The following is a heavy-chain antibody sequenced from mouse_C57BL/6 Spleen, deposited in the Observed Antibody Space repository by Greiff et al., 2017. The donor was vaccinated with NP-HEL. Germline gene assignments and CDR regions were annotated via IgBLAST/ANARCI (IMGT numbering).Heavy chain of an antibody. CDR1: GFTFSSYA. Sequence: DVMLVESGGGLVKPGGSLKLSCAASGFTFSSYAMSWVRQTPEKRLEWVATISDGGSYTYYPDNVKGRFTISRDNAKNNLYLQMSHLKSEDTAMYYCARGTTIKSLYYYAMDYWGQGTSVTVSS. V-gene: IGHV5-4*03. CDR3: ARGTTIKSLYYYAMDY. CDR2: ISDGGSYT. J-gene: IGHJ4*01. D-gene: IGHD2-1*01.